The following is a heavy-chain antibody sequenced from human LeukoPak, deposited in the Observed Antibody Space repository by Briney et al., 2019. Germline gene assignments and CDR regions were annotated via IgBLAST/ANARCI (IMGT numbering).Heavy chain of an antibody. V-gene: IGHV3-7*02. CDR3: ARGYCSGGSCYKLNACDI. J-gene: IGHJ3*02. D-gene: IGHD2-15*01. CDR2: IKQDRSEK. CDR1: GLTFSTKW. Sequence: PGGSLRLSFAATGLTFSTKWRSWGRQAPGKGLEWMANIKQDRSEKYYVVSEKGRFIISRDNAKNTLYLQMNSLRAEDTAVYYCARGYCSGGSCYKLNACDIWGQGTMVAVSS.